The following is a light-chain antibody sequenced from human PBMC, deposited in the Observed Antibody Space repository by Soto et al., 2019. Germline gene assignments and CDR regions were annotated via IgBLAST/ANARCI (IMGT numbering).Light chain of an antibody. CDR1: SSDVGSYNL. Sequence: QSALTQPASVSGSPGQSITISCTGTSSDVGSYNLVSWYQQHPGKAPKLMIYEGSKRPSGVSNRFSGSKSGNTASLTISGLRAEDEADYYCCSYAGSSTLFGGGTKLTVL. CDR2: EGS. J-gene: IGLJ2*01. V-gene: IGLV2-23*01. CDR3: CSYAGSSTL.